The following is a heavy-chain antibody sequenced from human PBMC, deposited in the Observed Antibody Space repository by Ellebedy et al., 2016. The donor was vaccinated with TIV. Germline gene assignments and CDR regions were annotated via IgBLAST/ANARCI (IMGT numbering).Heavy chain of an antibody. D-gene: IGHD6-19*01. CDR2: ISPDSINT. Sequence: PGGSLRLSCAASGFTFSDYYMGWVRQAPGKGLEWVSYISPDSINTNYGDSVKGRFTISRDNAKTSLYLHMDSLRAEDTAVYYCVKVIATSGWPYYFHYWGQGTLVTVSS. J-gene: IGHJ4*02. CDR1: GFTFSDYY. CDR3: VKVIATSGWPYYFHY. V-gene: IGHV3-11*06.